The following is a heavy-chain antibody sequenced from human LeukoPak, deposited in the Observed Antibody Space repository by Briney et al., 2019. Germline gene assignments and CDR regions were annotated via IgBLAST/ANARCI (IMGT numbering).Heavy chain of an antibody. Sequence: ASVKVSCKASGYTFTNYAMHWVRQAPGQRLEWMGWINAGNGNTKYSQKFQGRVTITRDTSASTAYMELSSLRSEDTAVYYCARDPHYLYSSSWYYFDYWGQGTLVTVSS. D-gene: IGHD6-13*01. CDR2: INAGNGNT. J-gene: IGHJ4*02. CDR1: GYTFTNYA. CDR3: ARDPHYLYSSSWYYFDY. V-gene: IGHV1-3*01.